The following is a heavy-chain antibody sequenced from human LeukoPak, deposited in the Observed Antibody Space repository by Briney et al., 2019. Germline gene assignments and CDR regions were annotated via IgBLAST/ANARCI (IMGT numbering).Heavy chain of an antibody. CDR3: ARGKGYCSSTSCLNWFDP. CDR1: GFTFSSYS. V-gene: IGHV3-21*01. J-gene: IGHJ5*02. CDR2: ISSSSSYI. Sequence: PGGSLRLSCAASGFTFSSYSMNWVRQAPGKGLEWVSSISSSSSYIYYADSVKGRFTISRDKAKNSLYLQMNSLRAEDTAVYYCARGKGYCSSTSCLNWFDPWGQGTLVTVSS. D-gene: IGHD2-2*01.